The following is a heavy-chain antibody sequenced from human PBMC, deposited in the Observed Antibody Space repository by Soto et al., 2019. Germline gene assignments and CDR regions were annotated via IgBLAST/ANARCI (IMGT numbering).Heavy chain of an antibody. CDR3: ARDPKVVVPAAWGYYYYYMDV. CDR2: INPSGGST. J-gene: IGHJ6*03. Sequence: ASVKVSCKASGYTFTSYYMHWVRQAPGQGLEWMGIINPSGGSTSYAQKFQGRVTMTRDTSTSTVYMELSSLRSEDTSVYYCARDPKVVVPAAWGYYYYYMDVWGKGTKVTVSS. D-gene: IGHD2-2*01. CDR1: GYTFTSYY. V-gene: IGHV1-46*03.